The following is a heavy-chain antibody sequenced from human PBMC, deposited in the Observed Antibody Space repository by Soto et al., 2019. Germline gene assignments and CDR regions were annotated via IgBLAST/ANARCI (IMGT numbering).Heavy chain of an antibody. J-gene: IGHJ5*02. CDR3: ARVVLYSSSWYSRWFDP. D-gene: IGHD6-13*01. CDR1: GGSISSYY. Sequence: SETLSLTCTVSGGSISSYYWSWIRQPPGKGLEWIGYIYYSGSTNYNPSLKSRVTISVDTSKNQFSLKLSSVTAADTAVYYCARVVLYSSSWYSRWFDPWGQGTLVTVSS. CDR2: IYYSGST. V-gene: IGHV4-59*12.